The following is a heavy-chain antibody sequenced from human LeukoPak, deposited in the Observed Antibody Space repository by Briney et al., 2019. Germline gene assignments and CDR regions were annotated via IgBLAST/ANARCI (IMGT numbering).Heavy chain of an antibody. CDR3: AREYSGYDAPHYYYYMDV. J-gene: IGHJ6*03. D-gene: IGHD5-12*01. Sequence: SETLSLTCAVYGGSSSGYYWSWIRQPPGKGLEWIGEINHSGSTNYNPSLKSRVTISVDTSKNQFSLKLSSVTAADTAVYYCAREYSGYDAPHYYYYMDVWGKGTTVTVSS. CDR1: GGSSSGYY. CDR2: INHSGST. V-gene: IGHV4-34*01.